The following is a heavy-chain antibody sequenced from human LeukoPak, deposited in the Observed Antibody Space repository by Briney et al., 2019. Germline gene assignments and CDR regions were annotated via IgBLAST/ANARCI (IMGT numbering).Heavy chain of an antibody. CDR2: IYHGGST. J-gene: IGHJ4*02. Sequence: PSETLSLTCTVSGGSISSSRYYWGWIRQPPGKGLEWIGSIYHGGSTYYNPSLKSRVTISVDTSKNQFSLKLSSVTAADTAVYFCARDSWPEVVRFDYWGQGTLVTVSS. CDR3: ARDSWPEVVRFDY. D-gene: IGHD1-14*01. CDR1: GGSISSSRYY. V-gene: IGHV4-39*07.